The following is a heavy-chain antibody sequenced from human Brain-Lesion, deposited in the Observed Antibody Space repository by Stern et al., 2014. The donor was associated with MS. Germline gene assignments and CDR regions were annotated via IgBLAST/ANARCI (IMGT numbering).Heavy chain of an antibody. V-gene: IGHV4-61*02. D-gene: IGHD5-18*01. CDR3: ARETGGYTYGDTDFFDY. CDR1: GGSISSGSFY. Sequence: VQLVESGPGLVKPSQTLSLTCIVSGGSISSGSFYWNWIRQPAGKGLEWIGRIYSSGSTNYNPYLKGRVPFSGDTSKTQFSLKMISMTAADTAVYYCARETGGYTYGDTDFFDYWGQGALVTVSS. CDR2: IYSSGST. J-gene: IGHJ4*02.